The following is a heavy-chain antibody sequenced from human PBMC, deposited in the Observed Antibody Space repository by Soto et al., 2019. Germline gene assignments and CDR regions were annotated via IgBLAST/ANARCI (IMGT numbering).Heavy chain of an antibody. Sequence: GGSLRLSCAASGFTFSNYGMHWVRQTPGKGLEWVALILYDGSNKYYADSVKGRFTISRDNSKNTLYLQVSSLRAEDTAVYYCAKSRDAYNFYFYYGMDVWGQGTSVTVSS. CDR2: ILYDGSNK. CDR1: GFTFSNYG. J-gene: IGHJ6*02. V-gene: IGHV3-30*18. D-gene: IGHD1-1*01. CDR3: AKSRDAYNFYFYYGMDV.